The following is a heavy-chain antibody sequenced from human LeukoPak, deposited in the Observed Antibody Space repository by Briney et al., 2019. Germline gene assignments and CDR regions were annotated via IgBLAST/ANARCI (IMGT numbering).Heavy chain of an antibody. V-gene: IGHV4-39*07. CDR3: ANTIFEPHDAFDI. CDR1: GGSISSSSYY. Sequence: PSETLSLTCTVSGGSISSSSYYWGWIRQPPGKGLEWIGSIYYSGSTYYNPSLKSRVTISVDTSKNQFSLKLSSVTAADTAVYYCANTIFEPHDAFDIWGQGTMVTVSS. D-gene: IGHD3-3*01. J-gene: IGHJ3*02. CDR2: IYYSGST.